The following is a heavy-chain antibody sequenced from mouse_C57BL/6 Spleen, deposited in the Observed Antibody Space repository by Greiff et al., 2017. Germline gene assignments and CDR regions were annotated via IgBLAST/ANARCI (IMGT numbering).Heavy chain of an antibody. CDR2: IHPSDSDT. CDR1: GYTFTSYW. CDR3: AISSDGYYVAY. Sequence: QVQLQQPGAELVKPGASVKVSCKASGYTFTSYWMHWVKQRPGQGLEWIGRIHPSDSDTNYNQKFKGKDTLTVDKSSSTAYMQLSSLTSEDSAVYYCAISSDGYYVAYWGQGTLVTVSA. J-gene: IGHJ3*01. V-gene: IGHV1-74*01. D-gene: IGHD2-3*01.